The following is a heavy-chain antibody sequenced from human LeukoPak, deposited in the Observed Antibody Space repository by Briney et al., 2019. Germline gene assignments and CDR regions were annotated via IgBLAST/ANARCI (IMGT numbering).Heavy chain of an antibody. V-gene: IGHV4-39*01. Sequence: PGGSLRLSCAASGFTFSTYGMSWVRQPPGKGLEWIGSIYYSGSNFDNPALKSRVTISVDTSKNQFSLKLSSVTAADTAVYYCARHRSGWLQSSFDSWGQGSLVTVSS. CDR3: ARHRSGWLQSSFDS. J-gene: IGHJ4*02. D-gene: IGHD5-24*01. CDR2: IYYSGSN. CDR1: GFTFSTYG.